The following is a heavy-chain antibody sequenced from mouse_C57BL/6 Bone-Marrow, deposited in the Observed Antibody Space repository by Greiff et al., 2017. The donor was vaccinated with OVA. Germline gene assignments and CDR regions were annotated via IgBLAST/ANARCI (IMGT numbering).Heavy chain of an antibody. CDR1: GYTFTSYW. CDR3: SLYDGYYYWYFDV. J-gene: IGHJ1*03. V-gene: IGHV1-5*01. D-gene: IGHD2-3*01. Sequence: VQLQQSGTVLARPGASVKMSCKTSGYTFTSYWMHWVQQRPGQGLEWIGAIYPGNSDTSYNQKFKGKAKLTAVTSASTAYMELSSLTNEDSAVYYCSLYDGYYYWYFDVWGTGTTVTVSS. CDR2: IYPGNSDT.